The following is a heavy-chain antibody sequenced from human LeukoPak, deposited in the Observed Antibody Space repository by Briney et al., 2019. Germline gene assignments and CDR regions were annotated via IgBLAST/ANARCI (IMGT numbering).Heavy chain of an antibody. Sequence: SVKVSCKASGGTFSSYAISWVRQAPGQGLEWMGGIIPIFGTANYAQKFQGRVTITADESTSTAYMELSSLRSEDTAVYYCARTLYYYDSSGYYLYGMDVWGQGTTVTVSS. CDR2: IIPIFGTA. V-gene: IGHV1-69*13. D-gene: IGHD3-22*01. J-gene: IGHJ6*02. CDR3: ARTLYYYDSSGYYLYGMDV. CDR1: GGTFSSYA.